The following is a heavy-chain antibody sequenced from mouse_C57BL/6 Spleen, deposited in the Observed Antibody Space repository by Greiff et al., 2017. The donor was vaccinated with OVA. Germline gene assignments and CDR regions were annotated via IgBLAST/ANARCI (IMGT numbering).Heavy chain of an antibody. CDR2: IEPENGDT. CDR1: GFNIKDDY. J-gene: IGHJ2*01. V-gene: IGHV14-4*01. D-gene: IGHD2-5*01. Sequence: EVQLQQSGAELVRPGASVKLSCTASGFNIKDDYMHWVKQRPEQGLEWIGWIEPENGDTEYASKFQGKATITADTSSNTAYLQLSSLTSKDTAVYYCTTVLHSNDFDYWGQGTTLTVSS. CDR3: TTVLHSNDFDY.